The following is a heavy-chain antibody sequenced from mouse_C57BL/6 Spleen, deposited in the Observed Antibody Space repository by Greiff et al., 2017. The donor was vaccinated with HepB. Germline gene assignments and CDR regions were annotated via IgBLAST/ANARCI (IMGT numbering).Heavy chain of an antibody. CDR3: ARKGNYPY. CDR1: GYTFTSYW. CDR2: IDPSDSYT. D-gene: IGHD2-1*01. Sequence: VQLQQPGAELVRPGPSVKLSCKASGYTFTSYWMHWVKQRPGQGLEWIGVIDPSDSYTNYNQKFKGKATLTVDTSSSTAYMQLSSLTSEDSAVYYCARKGNYPYWGQGTLVTVSA. V-gene: IGHV1-59*01. J-gene: IGHJ3*01.